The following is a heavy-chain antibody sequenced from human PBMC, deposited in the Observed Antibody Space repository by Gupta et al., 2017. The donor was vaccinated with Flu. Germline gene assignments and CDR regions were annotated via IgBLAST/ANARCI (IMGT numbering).Heavy chain of an antibody. J-gene: IGHJ6*02. CDR1: GGSFSGYY. CDR3: ARVSDSSSWAYYYYGMDV. D-gene: IGHD6-13*01. Sequence: QVQLQQWGAGLLKPSETLSLTCAVYGGSFSGYYWSWIRQPPGKGLEWIGEINHSGSTNYNPSLKSRVPISVDTSKNQFSLKLSSVTAADTAVYYCARVSDSSSWAYYYYGMDVWGQGTTVTVSS. CDR2: INHSGST. V-gene: IGHV4-34*01.